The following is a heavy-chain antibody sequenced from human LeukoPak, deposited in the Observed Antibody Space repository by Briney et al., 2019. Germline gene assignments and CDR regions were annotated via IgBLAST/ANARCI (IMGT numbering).Heavy chain of an antibody. CDR3: ARGGDIVVVPAAHPYFDY. CDR2: IYYSGST. Sequence: SETLSLTCTVSGGSISSYYWSWIRQPPGKGLEWVGYIYYSGSTNYNPSLKSRVTISVDTSKNQFSLKLSSVTAADTAVYYCARGGDIVVVPAAHPYFDYWGQGTLVTVSS. CDR1: GGSISSYY. V-gene: IGHV4-59*01. D-gene: IGHD2-2*01. J-gene: IGHJ4*02.